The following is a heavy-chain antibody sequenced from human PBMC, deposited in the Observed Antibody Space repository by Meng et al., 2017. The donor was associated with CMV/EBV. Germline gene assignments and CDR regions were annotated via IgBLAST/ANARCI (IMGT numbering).Heavy chain of an antibody. D-gene: IGHD2-2*01. Sequence: SETLSLTCTVSGGSVSSGSYYWSWIRQPPGKGPEWIGYIYYSGSTNYNPSLKSRVTISVDTSKNQFSLKLSSVTAADTAVYYCARGYQLPGWFDPWGQGTLVTVSS. CDR1: GGSVSSGSYY. J-gene: IGHJ5*02. CDR3: ARGYQLPGWFDP. CDR2: IYYSGST. V-gene: IGHV4-61*01.